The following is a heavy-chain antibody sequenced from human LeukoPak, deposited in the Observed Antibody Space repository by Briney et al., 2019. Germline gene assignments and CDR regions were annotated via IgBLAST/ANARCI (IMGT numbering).Heavy chain of an antibody. Sequence: PGGSLRLSCAASGFTFSNYSMNWVRQAPGKGLEWVSSISSSSSYIYYADSVKGRFTISRDNAKNSLYLQMNSLRAEDTAVYYCASAMTTVTLFDYWGQGTLVTVSS. CDR3: ASAMTTVTLFDY. V-gene: IGHV3-21*01. CDR1: GFTFSNYS. J-gene: IGHJ4*02. D-gene: IGHD4-17*01. CDR2: ISSSSSYI.